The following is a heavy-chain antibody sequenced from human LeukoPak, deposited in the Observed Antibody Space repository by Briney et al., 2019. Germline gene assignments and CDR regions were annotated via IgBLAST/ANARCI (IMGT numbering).Heavy chain of an antibody. J-gene: IGHJ4*02. Sequence: GGSLTLSCVASGFTFSNYWMRWVRQAPGKGLEWVSSISSSSSYIYYADSVKGRFTISRDNAKNSLYLQMNSLRAEDTAVYYCASWPGAWYGEDFWGQGTLVTVSS. D-gene: IGHD3-10*01. CDR2: ISSSSSYI. V-gene: IGHV3-21*04. CDR1: GFTFSNYW. CDR3: ASWPGAWYGEDF.